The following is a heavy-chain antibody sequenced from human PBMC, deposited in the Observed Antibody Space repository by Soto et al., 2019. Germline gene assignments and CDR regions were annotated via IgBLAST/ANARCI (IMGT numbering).Heavy chain of an antibody. Sequence: GGSLSLSCSASGFTFSTSAMHWVRQAPGKGLEWVAVLSYDGSNKYYADSVKGRFTISRDNSKNTLYLQMNSLRAEDTAVYYCASGNSVLAYWGQGALVTVSS. CDR1: GFTFSTSA. V-gene: IGHV3-30-3*01. CDR2: LSYDGSNK. D-gene: IGHD4-4*01. CDR3: ASGNSVLAY. J-gene: IGHJ4*02.